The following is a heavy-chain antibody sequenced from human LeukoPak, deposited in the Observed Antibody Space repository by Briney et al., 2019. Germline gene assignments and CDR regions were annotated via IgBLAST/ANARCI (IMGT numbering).Heavy chain of an antibody. CDR1: GFTFGNYG. J-gene: IGHJ4*02. Sequence: GGSLRLSCAASGFTFGNYGMSWVRRAPGKGLEWVSAISGSGGSTYYADSVKGRFTISGDNSKNTLYLQMNSLRAEDTAVYYCAKQVVLMVYAPCDYWGQGTLVTVSS. V-gene: IGHV3-23*01. D-gene: IGHD2-8*01. CDR2: ISGSGGST. CDR3: AKQVVLMVYAPCDY.